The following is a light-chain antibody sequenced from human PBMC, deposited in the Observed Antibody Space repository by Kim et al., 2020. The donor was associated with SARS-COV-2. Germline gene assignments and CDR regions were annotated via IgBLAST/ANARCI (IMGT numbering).Light chain of an antibody. CDR3: PQYNSYPPT. Sequence: DIQMTQSPSTLSASRGDRVTITCRASQSISSWLAWDQQKPGKATKLLIYKASSLESGVPSRFSGSGSGTEVTLTISSLQPDDFATYYCPQYNSYPPTFGGGTQVDIK. CDR2: KAS. J-gene: IGKJ4*01. V-gene: IGKV1-5*03. CDR1: QSISSW.